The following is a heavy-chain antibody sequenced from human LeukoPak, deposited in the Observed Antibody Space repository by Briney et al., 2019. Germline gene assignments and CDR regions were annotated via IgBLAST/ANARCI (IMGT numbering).Heavy chain of an antibody. Sequence: GGSLRLSCAASGFTFSSYAMSWVRQAPGKGLEWVSAISGSGGSTYYADSVKGRFTISRDNSKNTLYLQMNSLRAEDTAVYYCARAGQTGDFWSGYLDYWGQGTLVTVSS. CDR3: ARAGQTGDFWSGYLDY. D-gene: IGHD3-3*01. CDR2: ISGSGGST. J-gene: IGHJ4*02. V-gene: IGHV3-23*01. CDR1: GFTFSSYA.